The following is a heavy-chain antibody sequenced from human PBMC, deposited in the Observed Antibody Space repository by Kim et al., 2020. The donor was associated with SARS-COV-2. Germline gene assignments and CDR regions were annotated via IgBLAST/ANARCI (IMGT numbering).Heavy chain of an antibody. CDR3: ARAPVRKPPISSLTFAYFDY. V-gene: IGHV3-11*06. Sequence: RFTSSRDNAKNSLYLQMNSLRAEDTAVYYCARAPVRKPPISSLTFAYFDYWGQGTLVTVSS. D-gene: IGHD3-10*01. J-gene: IGHJ4*02.